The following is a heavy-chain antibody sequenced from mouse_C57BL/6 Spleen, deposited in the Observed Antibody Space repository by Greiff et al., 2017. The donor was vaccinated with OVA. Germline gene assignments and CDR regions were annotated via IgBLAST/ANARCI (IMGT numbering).Heavy chain of an antibody. CDR1: GFSLTSYG. J-gene: IGHJ4*01. Sequence: QVQLKESGPGLVQPSQSLSITCTVSGFSLTSYGVHWVRQSPGKGLEWMGVIWSGGSTDYNAAFISRLSISTDNNKSHAVFIKISLQADDKAIYYCASSCAMDYWGQGTSVTVSS. CDR3: ASSCAMDY. D-gene: IGHD6-1*01. CDR2: IWSGGST. V-gene: IGHV2-2*01.